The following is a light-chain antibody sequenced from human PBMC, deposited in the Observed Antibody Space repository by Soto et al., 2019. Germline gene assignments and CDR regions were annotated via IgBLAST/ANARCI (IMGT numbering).Light chain of an antibody. CDR3: QQYNNWPLT. CDR2: GAS. CDR1: QSVNSN. V-gene: IGKV3-15*01. Sequence: EIAMTQSPATLSVSPGERATLSCRASQSVNSNLAWYQQKPGHAPRLLIYGASTRATGIPARFSGSGSGTEFTVTISSLPSEDFAVYYCQQYNNWPLTFGGGTKVEIK. J-gene: IGKJ4*01.